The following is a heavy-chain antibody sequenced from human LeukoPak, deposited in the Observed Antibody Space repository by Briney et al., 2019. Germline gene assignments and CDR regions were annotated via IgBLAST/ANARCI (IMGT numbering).Heavy chain of an antibody. CDR2: ISSSSSYT. V-gene: IGHV3-11*05. Sequence: GGPLRLSCTAPGFTFRDYYLSWIRQAPGKALNGVSYISSSSSYTDYADSVKFRFTISRDNAKTSLYLQMNSLRAEDTAVYYCARDRGAASPLWVDPWGQGTLVTVSS. CDR3: ARDRGAASPLWVDP. J-gene: IGHJ5*02. CDR1: GFTFRDYY. D-gene: IGHD6-13*01.